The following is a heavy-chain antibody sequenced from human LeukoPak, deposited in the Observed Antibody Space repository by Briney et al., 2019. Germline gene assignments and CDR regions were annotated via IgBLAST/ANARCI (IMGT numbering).Heavy chain of an antibody. CDR3: ARGDFCSSSSCYLRPMDV. J-gene: IGHJ6*03. Sequence: PSETLSLTCTVSGGSISDYYWSWIRQPPGKGLEGIGYIYYSGSTTYNPSLKSRVTTSVDTAKNQFSLKLRSVTAADTAIYYCARGDFCSSSSCYLRPMDVWGKGTTVTVSS. V-gene: IGHV4-59*01. CDR2: IYYSGST. D-gene: IGHD2-2*01. CDR1: GGSISDYY.